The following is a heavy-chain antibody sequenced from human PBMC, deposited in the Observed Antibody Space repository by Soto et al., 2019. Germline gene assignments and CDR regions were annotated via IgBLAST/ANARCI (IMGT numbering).Heavy chain of an antibody. V-gene: IGHV4-59*08. CDR1: GGSISSYY. Sequence: SETLSLTCTVSGGSISSYYWSWIRQPPGKGLEWIGYIYYSGSTNYNPSLKSRVTISVDTSKNQFSLKLSSVTAADTAVYYCARHRGVAARSPFDYWGQGTLVTVSS. CDR3: ARHRGVAARSPFDY. CDR2: IYYSGST. D-gene: IGHD6-6*01. J-gene: IGHJ4*02.